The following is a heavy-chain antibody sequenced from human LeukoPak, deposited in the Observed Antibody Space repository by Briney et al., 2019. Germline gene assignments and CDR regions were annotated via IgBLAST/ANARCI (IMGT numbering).Heavy chain of an antibody. CDR3: AGPWDQVGFDP. J-gene: IGHJ5*02. Sequence: SVTVSCKASGCTFTDYYLHWVRQAPGQGVEWMGWIYPKPCDTSYAQKFQGRVTMTRDTSLSPAYMELIGLRSDDTAVYYCAGPWDQVGFDPWGQGTLVSVSS. CDR2: IYPKPCDT. D-gene: IGHD1-26*01. V-gene: IGHV1-2*02. CDR1: GCTFTDYY.